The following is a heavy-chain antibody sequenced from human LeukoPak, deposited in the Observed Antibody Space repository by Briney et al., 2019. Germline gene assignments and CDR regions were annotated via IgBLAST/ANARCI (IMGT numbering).Heavy chain of an antibody. J-gene: IGHJ4*02. CDR3: AKARAGDITAAFNY. D-gene: IGHD6-13*01. CDR2: ISSGGNT. CDR1: GLTISSYW. Sequence: GGSLRLSCAASGLTISSYWMHWVRQAPGKGLEWVSGISSGGNTYYADSVKGRFTISRDNSENTLNLQMNSLRAEDTAIYYCAKARAGDITAAFNYWGQGTLVTVSS. V-gene: IGHV3-23*01.